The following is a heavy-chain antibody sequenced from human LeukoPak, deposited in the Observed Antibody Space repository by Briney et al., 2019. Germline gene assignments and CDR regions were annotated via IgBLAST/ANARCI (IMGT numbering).Heavy chain of an antibody. V-gene: IGHV4-59*01. Sequence: SETLSLTCTVSGHSISGYYWSWIRQPPGKGLEWIGYVYSSGTTNYNPSLKSRVTISVDMSKSQFSLRLSSVTAADTAVYYCAREFGAHFDYWGQGTLATVSS. CDR2: VYSSGTT. CDR3: AREFGAHFDY. D-gene: IGHD3-3*01. CDR1: GHSISGYY. J-gene: IGHJ4*02.